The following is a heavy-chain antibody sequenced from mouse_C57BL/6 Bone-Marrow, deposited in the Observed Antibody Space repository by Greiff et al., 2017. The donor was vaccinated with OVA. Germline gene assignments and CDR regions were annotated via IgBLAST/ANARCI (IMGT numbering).Heavy chain of an antibody. CDR2: IYPGSGST. CDR1: GYTFTSYW. J-gene: IGHJ1*03. CDR3: ARRYYGSSYWYFDV. D-gene: IGHD1-1*01. Sequence: QVQLQQPGAELVKPGASVKMSCKASGYTFTSYWITWVKQRPGQGLEWIGDIYPGSGSTNYNEKFKSKATLTVDTSSSTAYMQLSSLTSDDSAVYYCARRYYGSSYWYFDVWGTGTTVTVSS. V-gene: IGHV1-55*01.